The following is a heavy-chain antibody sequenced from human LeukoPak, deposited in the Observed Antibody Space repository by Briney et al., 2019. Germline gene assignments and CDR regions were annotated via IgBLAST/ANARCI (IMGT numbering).Heavy chain of an antibody. CDR2: INSEGTST. CDR1: GFTLSYYW. J-gene: IGHJ4*02. CDR3: VRSYRDLTGYYNHFDY. V-gene: IGHV3-74*01. D-gene: IGHD3-9*01. Sequence: PGGSLRLSCAASGFTLSYYWMHWVRQAPGKGLVWVSRINSEGTSTSFADSVKGRFTVSRDNAKNTLYLQMNSLRPEDTAVYYCVRSYRDLTGYYNHFDYWGQGNLVTVSS.